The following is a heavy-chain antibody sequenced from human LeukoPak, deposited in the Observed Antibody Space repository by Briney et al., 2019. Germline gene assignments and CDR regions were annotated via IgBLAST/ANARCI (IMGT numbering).Heavy chain of an antibody. V-gene: IGHV3-30*03. CDR2: IVYDGSNK. CDR3: ARYYGSGRGYYGMDA. J-gene: IGHJ6*02. Sequence: PGGSLRLSCAASGFTFSSYGMHWVRQAPGKGLEWVALIVYDGSNKYDESSKHYADFVKGRFTISRDNSKNTLYLQLNSLRAEDTAVYYCARYYGSGRGYYGMDAWGQGTTVTVSS. CDR1: GFTFSSYG. D-gene: IGHD3-10*01.